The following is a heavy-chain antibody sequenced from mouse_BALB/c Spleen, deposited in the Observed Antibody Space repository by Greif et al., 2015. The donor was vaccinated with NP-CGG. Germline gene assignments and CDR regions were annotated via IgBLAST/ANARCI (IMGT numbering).Heavy chain of an antibody. D-gene: IGHD2-12*01. CDR2: INPNNGGT. V-gene: IGHV1-18*01. CDR3: ARWRDSYYAYFDY. J-gene: IGHJ2*01. Sequence: VQLQQSGPELVKPGASVKIPCKASGYTFTDYNMDWVKQSHGKSLEWIGDINPNNGGTIYNQKFKGKATLTVDKSSSTDYMGRRRLTSEDTAVFFCARWRDSYYAYFDYWGHGTPLTVSS. CDR1: GYTFTDYN.